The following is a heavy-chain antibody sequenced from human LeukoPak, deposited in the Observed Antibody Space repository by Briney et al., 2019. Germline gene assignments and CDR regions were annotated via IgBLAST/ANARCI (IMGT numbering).Heavy chain of an antibody. J-gene: IGHJ4*02. CDR2: VSGSGGST. CDR1: GFTFSNYT. V-gene: IGHV3-23*01. CDR3: AKNRALHEIDY. D-gene: IGHD2-21*01. Sequence: GGSLRLSCAASGFTFSNYTMSWVRQAPRQGLEWVSGVSGSGGSTYYADSVKGRLTISSVNSKNTLYLQMNSPIAGDTAIYYLAKNRALHEIDYWGQGTMVTVSS.